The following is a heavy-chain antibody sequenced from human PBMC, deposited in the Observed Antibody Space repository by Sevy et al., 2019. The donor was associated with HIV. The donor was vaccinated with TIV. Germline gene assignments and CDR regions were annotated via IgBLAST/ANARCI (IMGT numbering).Heavy chain of an antibody. J-gene: IGHJ4*02. D-gene: IGHD3-22*01. CDR2: IYPGDSDT. CDR1: GYSFTSYW. V-gene: IGHV5-51*01. CDR3: ARQLDYYDSSGYYTHFDY. Sequence: GESLKISCKGSGYSFTSYWIGWVRQMPGKGLEWMGIIYPGDSDTRYSPSFQGQVTMPADKSISTAYLQWSSLKASDTAMYYCARQLDYYDSSGYYTHFDYWGQGTLVTVSS.